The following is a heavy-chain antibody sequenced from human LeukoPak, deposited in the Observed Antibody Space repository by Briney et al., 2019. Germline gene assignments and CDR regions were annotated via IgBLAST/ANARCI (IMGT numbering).Heavy chain of an antibody. CDR1: GFTFSNAW. Sequence: GSLRLSCAASGFTFSNAWMSWVRQPPGKGLEWIGSIYYSGSTYYNPSLKSRVTISVDTSKNQFSLKLSSVTAADTAVYYCARAGDLGIYFDYWGQGTLVTVSS. J-gene: IGHJ4*02. V-gene: IGHV4-4*02. D-gene: IGHD7-27*01. CDR2: IYYSGST. CDR3: ARAGDLGIYFDY.